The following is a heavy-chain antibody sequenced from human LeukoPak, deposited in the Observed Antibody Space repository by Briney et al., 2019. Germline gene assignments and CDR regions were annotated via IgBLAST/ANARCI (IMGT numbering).Heavy chain of an antibody. Sequence: QPGGSLRLSCAASGFTLSNSWMHWVRQAPGKGLVWVSRMDPHWNTDYADSVKGRFTISRDNAKNTLYLQMNSLRAEDTAVYRCARDVRGPHDFWGQGTLVTVSS. CDR2: MDPHWNT. CDR3: ARDVRGPHDF. D-gene: IGHD2/OR15-2a*01. V-gene: IGHV3-74*01. CDR1: GFTLSNSW. J-gene: IGHJ4*02.